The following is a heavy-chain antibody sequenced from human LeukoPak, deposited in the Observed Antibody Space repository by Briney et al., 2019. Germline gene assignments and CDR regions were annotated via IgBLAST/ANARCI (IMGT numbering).Heavy chain of an antibody. CDR3: ARDIYSKSGDDY. CDR2: ITSSSSSI. V-gene: IGHV3-48*04. J-gene: IGHJ4*02. CDR1: GFTFNIYS. Sequence: GGSLRLSCAASGFTFNIYSLNWVRQAPGKGLEWVSYITSSSSSIYYADSVKGRFTISRDNAKNTLYLQMNSLRAEDTAVYYCARDIYSKSGDDYWGQGTLVTVSS. D-gene: IGHD6-13*01.